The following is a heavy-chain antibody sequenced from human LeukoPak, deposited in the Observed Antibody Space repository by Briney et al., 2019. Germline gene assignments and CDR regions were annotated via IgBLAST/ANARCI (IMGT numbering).Heavy chain of an antibody. D-gene: IGHD3-22*01. J-gene: IGHJ4*02. CDR3: TTYNYYDGRVVDN. CDR1: GGSISSSSHY. CDR2: LSYSGSK. V-gene: IGHV4-39*01. Sequence: KPSETLSLTCTVSGGSISSSSHYWGWIRQPPGKGLEWIASLSYSGSKYYNPSLKSRVSISVDTSKNQFSLRLSSVTAADTAVFYCTTYNYYDGRVVDNWGQGTLVTVSS.